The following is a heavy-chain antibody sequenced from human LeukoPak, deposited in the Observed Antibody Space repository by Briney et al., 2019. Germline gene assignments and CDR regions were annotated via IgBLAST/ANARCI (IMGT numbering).Heavy chain of an antibody. CDR3: ALQYSGSYGDYFDY. V-gene: IGHV4-59*08. D-gene: IGHD1-26*01. Sequence: SETLSLTCTVSGGSISSYYWSWIRQPPGKGLEWIGYIYYSGSTNYNPSFKSRVTISVDTSKNQFSLKLSSVTAADTAVYYCALQYSGSYGDYFDYWGQGTLVTVSS. CDR2: IYYSGST. CDR1: GGSISSYY. J-gene: IGHJ4*02.